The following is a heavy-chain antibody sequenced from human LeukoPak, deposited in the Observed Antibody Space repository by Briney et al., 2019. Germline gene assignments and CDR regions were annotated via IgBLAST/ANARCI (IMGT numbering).Heavy chain of an antibody. CDR1: GFTFSDYY. J-gene: IGHJ4*02. D-gene: IGHD3-9*01. CDR3: ARGSLRYFDPHNG. V-gene: IGHV3-11*04. Sequence: GGSLSLSCAASGFTFSDYYMSWIRQAPGKGLEWVSYISSSGSTIYYADSVKGRFTISRDNAKNSLYLQMNSLRAEDTAVYYCARGSLRYFDPHNGWGQGTLVTVSS. CDR2: ISSSGSTI.